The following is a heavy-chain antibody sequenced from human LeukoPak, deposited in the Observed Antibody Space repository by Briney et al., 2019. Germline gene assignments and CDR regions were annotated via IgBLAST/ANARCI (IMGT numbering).Heavy chain of an antibody. CDR3: ANLLGYCSGGSCMIDY. CDR2: ISYDGSNK. CDR1: GFSFSSYA. V-gene: IGHV3-30*04. J-gene: IGHJ4*02. Sequence: GGSLRLSCAASGFSFSSYAMHWVRQAPGKGLEWVAVISYDGSNKYCADSVKGRFTISRDNSKNTLYLQMNSLRAEDTAVYYCANLLGYCSGGSCMIDYWGQGTLVAVSS. D-gene: IGHD2-15*01.